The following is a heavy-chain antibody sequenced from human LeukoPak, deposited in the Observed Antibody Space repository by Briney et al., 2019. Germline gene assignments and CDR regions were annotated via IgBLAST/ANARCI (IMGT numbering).Heavy chain of an antibody. D-gene: IGHD2-2*01. J-gene: IGHJ6*03. CDR1: GGTFSSYA. Sequence: SVKVSCKASGGTFSSYAISWVRQAPGQGLEWMGGIIPIFGTANYAQKFQGRVTITTDESTSTAYMELSSLRSEDTAVYYCAVGRVGSSTRHYYYYYYMDVWAKGPRSPSP. V-gene: IGHV1-69*05. CDR3: AVGRVGSSTRHYYYYYYMDV. CDR2: IIPIFGTA.